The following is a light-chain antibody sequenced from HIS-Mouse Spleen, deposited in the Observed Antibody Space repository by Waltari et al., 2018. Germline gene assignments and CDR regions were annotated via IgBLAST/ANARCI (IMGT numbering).Light chain of an antibody. CDR3: QQRSNWFT. V-gene: IGKV3-11*01. CDR2: DAS. J-gene: IGKJ3*01. Sequence: EIVLTHPPATLSLSPGERATRSCRASQSVSSYLAWYQQKPGQAPRLLIYDASNRATGITARFSGSGSGTDFTLTISSLEPEDFAVYYCQQRSNWFTFGPGTKVDIK. CDR1: QSVSSY.